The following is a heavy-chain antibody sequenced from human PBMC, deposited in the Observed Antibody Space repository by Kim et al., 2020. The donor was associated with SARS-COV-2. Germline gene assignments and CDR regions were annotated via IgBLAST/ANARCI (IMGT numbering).Heavy chain of an antibody. J-gene: IGHJ2*01. CDR3: TRDRSTVTTSWYFDL. V-gene: IGHV3-13*01. Sequence: GSVKGRFTISRDNARNSLYLQMNSLRAGDTAVYYCTRDRSTVTTSWYFDLWGRGTLVTVSS. D-gene: IGHD4-17*01.